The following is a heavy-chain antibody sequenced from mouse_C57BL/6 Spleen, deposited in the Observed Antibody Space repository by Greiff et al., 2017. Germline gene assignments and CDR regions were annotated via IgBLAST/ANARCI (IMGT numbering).Heavy chain of an antibody. Sequence: EVQLQQSGPELVKPGASVKISCKASGYTFTDYYMNWVKQSHGKSLEWIGDINPNNGGTSYNQKFKGKATLTVDKSSSTAYMELRSLTSEDSAVYYCARSGVTTGPVPYYFDYWGQGTTLTVSS. CDR1: GYTFTDYY. J-gene: IGHJ2*01. V-gene: IGHV1-26*01. D-gene: IGHD2-1*01. CDR2: INPNNGGT. CDR3: ARSGVTTGPVPYYFDY.